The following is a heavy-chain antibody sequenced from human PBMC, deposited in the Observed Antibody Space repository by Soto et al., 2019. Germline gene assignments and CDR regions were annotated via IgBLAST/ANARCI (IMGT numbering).Heavy chain of an antibody. V-gene: IGHV1-2*02. J-gene: IGHJ4*02. CDR3: AREGYYDSSGPPDY. Sequence: GASVKVSCKASGYTFTGYYMHWVRQAPGQGLEWMGWINPNSGGTNYAQKFQGRVTMTRDTSISTAYMELSRLRSDDTAVYYCAREGYYDSSGPPDYWGQGTLVTVSS. CDR1: GYTFTGYY. D-gene: IGHD3-22*01. CDR2: INPNSGGT.